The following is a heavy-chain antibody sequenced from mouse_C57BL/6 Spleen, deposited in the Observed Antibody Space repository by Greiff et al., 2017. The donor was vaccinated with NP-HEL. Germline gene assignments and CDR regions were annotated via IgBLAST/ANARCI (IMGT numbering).Heavy chain of an antibody. Sequence: LMESGASVKISCKASGYAFSSYWMNWVKQRPGKGLEWIGQIYPGDGDTNYNGKFKGKATLTADKSSSTAYMQLSSLTSEDSAVYFCARRGTYGSDPLFAYWGQGTLVTVSA. J-gene: IGHJ3*01. V-gene: IGHV1-80*01. CDR1: GYAFSSYW. D-gene: IGHD1-1*01. CDR2: IYPGDGDT. CDR3: ARRGTYGSDPLFAY.